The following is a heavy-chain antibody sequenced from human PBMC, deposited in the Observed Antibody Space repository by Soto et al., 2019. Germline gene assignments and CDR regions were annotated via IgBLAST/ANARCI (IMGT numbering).Heavy chain of an antibody. V-gene: IGHV3-15*01. CDR3: TTDDPINKN. CDR2: IKSKTNGGTT. CDR1: GFTFSNAW. J-gene: IGHJ4*02. Sequence: PVGSLRLSCAASGFTFSNAWMSWVRQAPGKGLEWVGRIKSKTNGGTTDYAAPVKGRFTLSRDDSKNMLYLQMSSLKTEDTAVYYCTTDDPINKNWGQGTLVTVSS.